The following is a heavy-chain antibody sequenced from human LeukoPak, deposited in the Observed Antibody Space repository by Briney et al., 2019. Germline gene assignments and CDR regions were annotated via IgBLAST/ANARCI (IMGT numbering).Heavy chain of an antibody. Sequence: PSETLSLTCTVSGGSISSYYWSWIRQPPGKGLEWIGYIYYSGSTNYNPSLKSRVTISVDTSKNQFSPKLSSVTAADTAVYYCARVAGYNFWSGYYEHWGQGTLVTVSS. V-gene: IGHV4-59*01. J-gene: IGHJ1*01. D-gene: IGHD3-3*01. CDR1: GGSISSYY. CDR2: IYYSGST. CDR3: ARVAGYNFWSGYYEH.